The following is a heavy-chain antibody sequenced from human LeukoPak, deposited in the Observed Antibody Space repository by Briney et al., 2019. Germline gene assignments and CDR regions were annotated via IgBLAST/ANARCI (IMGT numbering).Heavy chain of an antibody. CDR3: AQNGQSGFSFDP. J-gene: IGHJ5*02. CDR2: IYYSGST. CDR1: GGSISSNYYY. D-gene: IGHD2-8*01. Sequence: SETLSLTCTVSGGSISSNYYYWGWVRQPPGKGLEWIGNIYYSGSTFYNPSLKSRVAISVDTSKNQFSLKLSSVTAAGTAVYYCAQNGQSGFSFDPWGQGTLVTVSS. V-gene: IGHV4-39*01.